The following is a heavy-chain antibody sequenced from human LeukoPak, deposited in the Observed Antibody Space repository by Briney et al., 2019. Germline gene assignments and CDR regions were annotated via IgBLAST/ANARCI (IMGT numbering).Heavy chain of an antibody. V-gene: IGHV4-59*01. CDR3: ARYFCPGGSCSHFDY. D-gene: IGHD2-15*01. CDR1: GDSISTYY. CDR2: THYTGKT. J-gene: IGHJ5*01. Sequence: SETLSLTCTVSGDSISTYYWGWIRQPPGKGLEWIGYTHYTGKTNCSPSLKGRVTISADMSTNQFSLKLSSVTAADTAVYYCARYFCPGGSCSHFDYWGQGTLITVSS.